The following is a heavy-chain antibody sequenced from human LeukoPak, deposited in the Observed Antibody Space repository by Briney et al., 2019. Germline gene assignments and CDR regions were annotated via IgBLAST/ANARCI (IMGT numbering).Heavy chain of an antibody. CDR1: GFTFSSYG. Sequence: PGRSLRLSCAASGFTFSSYGMPWVRQAPGKGLEWVAVISYDGSNKYYADSVKGRFTISRDNSKNTLYLQMNSLRAEDTAVYYCAKDLSPLLDYWGQGTLVTVSS. D-gene: IGHD2-15*01. V-gene: IGHV3-30*18. J-gene: IGHJ4*02. CDR3: AKDLSPLLDY. CDR2: ISYDGSNK.